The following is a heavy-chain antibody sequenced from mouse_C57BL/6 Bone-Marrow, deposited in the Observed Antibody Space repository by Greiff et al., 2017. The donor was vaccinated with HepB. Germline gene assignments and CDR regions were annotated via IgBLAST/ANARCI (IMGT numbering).Heavy chain of an antibody. D-gene: IGHD1-1*01. V-gene: IGHV14-3*01. J-gene: IGHJ4*01. Sequence: VQLQQSVAELVRPGASVKLSCTASGFNIKNTYMHWVKQRPEQGLEWIGRIDPANGNTKYAPKFQGKAIITADTSSNPAYLQISSLTPEDTAIYYCARWGYYGSSYDAMDYWGQGTAVTVSS. CDR3: ARWGYYGSSYDAMDY. CDR2: IDPANGNT. CDR1: GFNIKNTY.